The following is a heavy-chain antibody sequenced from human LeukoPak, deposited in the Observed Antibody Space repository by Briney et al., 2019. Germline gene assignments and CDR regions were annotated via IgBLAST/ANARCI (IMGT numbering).Heavy chain of an antibody. V-gene: IGHV1-2*02. CDR1: GYTFTGYY. D-gene: IGHD3-16*01. CDR3: ARRGTYYYYYMDV. Sequence: VASVKVSCKASGYTFTGYYMHWVRQAPGHGLEWMGWINPNSGGTNYAQKFQGRVTMTRDTSISTAYMELSRLRSDDTAVYYCARRGTYYYYYMDVWGKGTTVTVSS. J-gene: IGHJ6*03. CDR2: INPNSGGT.